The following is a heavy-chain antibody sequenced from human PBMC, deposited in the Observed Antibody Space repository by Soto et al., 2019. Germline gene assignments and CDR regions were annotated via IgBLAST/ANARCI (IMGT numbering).Heavy chain of an antibody. Sequence: SEAMPLTCTGSGGSISSYYWSWIRQPPGKGLEWIGYIYYSGSTNYNPSLKSRVTISVDTSKNQFSLKLSSVTAADTAVYYCTRGHNFGYSTFDYWGPGALVTVSS. D-gene: IGHD2-15*01. CDR2: IYYSGST. CDR1: GGSISSYY. J-gene: IGHJ4*02. CDR3: TRGHNFGYSTFDY. V-gene: IGHV4-59*08.